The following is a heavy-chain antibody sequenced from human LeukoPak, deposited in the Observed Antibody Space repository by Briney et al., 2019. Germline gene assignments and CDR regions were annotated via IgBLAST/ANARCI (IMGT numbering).Heavy chain of an antibody. J-gene: IGHJ4*02. CDR3: ARGGPYCGGDCFDY. V-gene: IGHV3-74*01. Sequence: TGGSLRLSCTASGFTFSSYWIHWVRQPPGKGLVWVSRINNEGGGTIYADSVRGRFTVSRDNAKNTLYLQMNGLGAEDTAVYYCARGGPYCGGDCFDYWGQGTLVTVSS. CDR1: GFTFSSYW. CDR2: INNEGGGT. D-gene: IGHD2-21*01.